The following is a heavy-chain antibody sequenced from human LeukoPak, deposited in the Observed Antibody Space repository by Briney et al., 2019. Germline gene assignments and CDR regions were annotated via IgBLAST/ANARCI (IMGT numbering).Heavy chain of an antibody. D-gene: IGHD3-10*02. CDR2: INWNGGST. Sequence: GGSLRLSCAASGFTFDDYGMSWVRQAPGKGLEWVSGINWNGGSTGYADSVKGRFTISRDNAKNSLYLQMNSLRAEDTAVYYCAELGITMIGGVWGKGTTVTISS. J-gene: IGHJ6*04. CDR3: AELGITMIGGV. CDR1: GFTFDDYG. V-gene: IGHV3-20*04.